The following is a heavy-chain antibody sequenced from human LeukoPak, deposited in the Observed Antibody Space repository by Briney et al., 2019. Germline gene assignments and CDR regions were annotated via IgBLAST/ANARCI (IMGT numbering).Heavy chain of an antibody. Sequence: GGSLRLSCAASGFTFSTYAMSWVRQAPGKGLEWVSAISGSGGSTYYADSVKGRFTISRDNSRNTLYLQMSSLRAEDTAVYYCAKFETTGSYPLPLFDYWGQGTLVTVSS. D-gene: IGHD1-26*01. CDR3: AKFETTGSYPLPLFDY. CDR2: ISGSGGST. J-gene: IGHJ4*02. CDR1: GFTFSTYA. V-gene: IGHV3-23*01.